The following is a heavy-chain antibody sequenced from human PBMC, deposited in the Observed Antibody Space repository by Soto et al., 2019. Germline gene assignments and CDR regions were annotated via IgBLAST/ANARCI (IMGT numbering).Heavy chain of an antibody. D-gene: IGHD2-15*01. J-gene: IGHJ6*02. Sequence: QVQLVQSGAEVKKPGSSVKVSCKASGGTCSSYAISWVRQAPGQGLEWMGGIIPICGTANYAQKFQGRVTITADESTSTAYMERSSLRSEDTAVYYCATPGSPLDYYYGMDVWGQGTTVTVSS. CDR2: IIPICGTA. CDR3: ATPGSPLDYYYGMDV. CDR1: GGTCSSYA. V-gene: IGHV1-69*12.